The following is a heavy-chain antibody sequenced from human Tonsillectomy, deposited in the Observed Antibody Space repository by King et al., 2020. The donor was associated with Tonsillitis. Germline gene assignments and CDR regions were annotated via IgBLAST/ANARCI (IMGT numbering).Heavy chain of an antibody. CDR3: AKGTTVVTPYNYYDMDV. Sequence: VQLVESGGGLVQPGRSLRLSCAASGFTFDDYAMHWVRQAPGKGLEWVSGISWNSGSIGYADSVKGRFTISRDNAKNSLYLQMNSLRADDTALYYCAKGTTVVTPYNYYDMDVWGQGTTVTVSS. D-gene: IGHD4-23*01. CDR2: ISWNSGSI. J-gene: IGHJ6*02. V-gene: IGHV3-9*01. CDR1: GFTFDDYA.